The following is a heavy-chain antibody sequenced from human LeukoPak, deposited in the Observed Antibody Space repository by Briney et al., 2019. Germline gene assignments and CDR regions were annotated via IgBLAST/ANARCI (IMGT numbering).Heavy chain of an antibody. V-gene: IGHV3-48*01. CDR2: IGTGTSTV. CDR3: VRDKDWGFDS. CDR1: GFTFTSYT. J-gene: IGHJ4*02. D-gene: IGHD7-27*01. Sequence: GGSLRLSCAASGFTFTSYTMNWVRQAPGKGLEWVSHIGTGTSTVGYTDSIKGRFTISRDNAKNSVDLQMSSLRVDDSAVYYCVRDKDWGFDSWGQGTLVTVSS.